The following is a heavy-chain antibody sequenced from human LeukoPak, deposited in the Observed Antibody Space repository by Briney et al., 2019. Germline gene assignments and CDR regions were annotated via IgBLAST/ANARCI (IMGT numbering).Heavy chain of an antibody. D-gene: IGHD3-10*01. CDR2: IYHSGST. CDR1: GYSISSGYY. V-gene: IGHV4-38-2*01. CDR3: AGSRGSGSYYRRYYYYGMDV. Sequence: SETLSLTCAVPGYSISSGYYWGWIRQPPGKGLEWIGSIYHSGSTYYNPSLKSRVTISVDTSKNQFSLKLSSVTAADTAVYYCAGSRGSGSYYRRYYYYGMDVWGKGTTVTVSS. J-gene: IGHJ6*04.